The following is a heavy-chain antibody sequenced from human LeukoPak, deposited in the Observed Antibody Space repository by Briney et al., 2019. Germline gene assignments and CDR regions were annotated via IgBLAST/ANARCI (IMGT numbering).Heavy chain of an antibody. CDR2: ISSSSSYI. D-gene: IGHD5-24*01. V-gene: IGHV3-21*01. Sequence: PGGSLRLSCAASGFTFSSYSMNWVRQAPGKGLEWVSSISSSSSYIYYADSVKGRFTISRDNANNSLYLQMNSLRAEDTAVYYCARSQTRWLQSTYWGQGTLVTVSS. CDR3: ARSQTRWLQSTY. J-gene: IGHJ4*02. CDR1: GFTFSSYS.